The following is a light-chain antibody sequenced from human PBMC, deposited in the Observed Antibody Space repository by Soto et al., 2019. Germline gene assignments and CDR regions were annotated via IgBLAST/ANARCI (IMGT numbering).Light chain of an antibody. Sequence: QPVLTQPASVSGSPGQSITISCTGTSSDIGSYNLVSWYQLHPGKAPKLMIYEGSKRPSGVSNRFSGSKSGNTASLTISGLQAEDEADYYCCSHAGSGTPYVVFGGGTQLTVL. J-gene: IGLJ2*01. CDR2: EGS. V-gene: IGLV2-23*01. CDR1: SSDIGSYNL. CDR3: CSHAGSGTPYVV.